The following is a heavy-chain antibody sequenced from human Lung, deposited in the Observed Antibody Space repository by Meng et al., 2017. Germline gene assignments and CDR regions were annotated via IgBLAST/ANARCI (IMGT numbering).Heavy chain of an antibody. Sequence: QLPSQGWGPGWVKTSGTLCLVGSGSGPSSRANSLYWGWIRQARGKGLEWIGSIYYSGATSQNPSLRSRVTLSIDTSNNQFSLTLTSVTAADTAVYFCARDREWKKVFDFWGRGTLVTVSS. D-gene: IGHD3-3*01. CDR1: GPSSRANSLY. J-gene: IGHJ4*02. V-gene: IGHV4-39*07. CDR3: ARDREWKKVFDF. CDR2: IYYSGAT.